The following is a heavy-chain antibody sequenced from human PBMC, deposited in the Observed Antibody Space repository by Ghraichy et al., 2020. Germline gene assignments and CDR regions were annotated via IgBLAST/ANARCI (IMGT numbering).Heavy chain of an antibody. Sequence: GGSLRLSCAASGFSFSEYAMQWVRQAPGKGLEWVALISYDANSQYYADFVKGRFAISRDNSKNTLSLQMNGLRVDDTALYYCARESKGWYPSYWGQGTLVTDSS. V-gene: IGHV3-30*09. J-gene: IGHJ4*02. CDR1: GFSFSEYA. D-gene: IGHD6-19*01. CDR2: ISYDANSQ. CDR3: ARESKGWYPSY.